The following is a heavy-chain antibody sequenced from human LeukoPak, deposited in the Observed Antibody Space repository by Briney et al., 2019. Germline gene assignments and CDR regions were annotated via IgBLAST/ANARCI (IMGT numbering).Heavy chain of an antibody. Sequence: SETLSLTCTVSGGSISSGDYYWSWIRQPPGKGLEWIGYIYYSGSTYYNPSLKSRVTISVDTSKNQFSLKLSSVTAADTAVNYCARGRSSTLEIDYWGQGTLVTVSS. J-gene: IGHJ4*02. CDR1: GGSISSGDYY. V-gene: IGHV4-30-4*02. D-gene: IGHD2-2*01. CDR2: IYYSGST. CDR3: ARGRSSTLEIDY.